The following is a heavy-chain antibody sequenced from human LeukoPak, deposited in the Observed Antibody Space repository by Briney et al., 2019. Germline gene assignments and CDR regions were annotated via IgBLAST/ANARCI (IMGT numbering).Heavy chain of an antibody. Sequence: PSGTLSLTCGVYSESFSGYFWTYIRQPPGGGLEWIGDINHRGSTNYNPSLKSRVTISVDTSKNQFSLRLTSVTAADTAVYYCARGSIYYGDSSAYFDYWGQGSLVTVSS. CDR3: ARGSIYYGDSSAYFDY. CDR2: INHRGST. D-gene: IGHD3-22*01. J-gene: IGHJ4*02. CDR1: SESFSGYF. V-gene: IGHV4-34*01.